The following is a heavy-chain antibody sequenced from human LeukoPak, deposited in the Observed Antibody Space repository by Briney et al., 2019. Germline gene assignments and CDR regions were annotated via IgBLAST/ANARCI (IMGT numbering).Heavy chain of an antibody. J-gene: IGHJ6*03. Sequence: PSETLSLTCTVSGGSISSYYWTWIRQPPGKGLEWIGYIYYTGSTNNNPSLRSRVTISVDTSKNQFSLKLSSVTAADTAVYYCARGRSGAKRFSLYYYMDVWGRGTTVTVSS. D-gene: IGHD2-15*01. CDR1: GGSISSYY. CDR3: ARGRSGAKRFSLYYYMDV. CDR2: IYYTGST. V-gene: IGHV4-59*01.